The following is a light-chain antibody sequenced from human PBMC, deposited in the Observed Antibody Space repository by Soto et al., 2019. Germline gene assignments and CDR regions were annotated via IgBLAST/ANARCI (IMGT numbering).Light chain of an antibody. J-gene: IGKJ5*01. Sequence: EIVMTQAPATLYLSPGERVTLSCRASQGVSSYLACYQQKPGHAPRLLIYGASTRATGIPARFSGSGSGTEFPRTISSLQSEEYAVYYCQQYNNSPSITFGQATRLAI. CDR1: QGVSSY. V-gene: IGKV3-15*01. CDR3: QQYNNSPSIT. CDR2: GAS.